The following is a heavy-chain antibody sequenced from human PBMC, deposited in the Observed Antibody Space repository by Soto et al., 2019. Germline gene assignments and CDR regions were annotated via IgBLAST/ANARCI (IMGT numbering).Heavy chain of an antibody. CDR2: ISGSGGST. CDR3: AKDGYRSSWYFRYYFAY. J-gene: IGHJ4*02. Sequence: TGGSLRLSCAASGFTFSSYAMSWVRQAPGKGLEWVSAISGSGGSTSYADSVKGRFTTSRDNSKNTLYLQMNSLRAEDTAVYYCAKDGYRSSWYFRYYFAYWGQGTLVPVSS. CDR1: GFTFSSYA. D-gene: IGHD6-13*01. V-gene: IGHV3-23*01.